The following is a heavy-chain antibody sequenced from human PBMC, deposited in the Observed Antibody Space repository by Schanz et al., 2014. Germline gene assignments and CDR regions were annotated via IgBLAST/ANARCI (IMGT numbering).Heavy chain of an antibody. V-gene: IGHV1-2*06. CDR1: GYTFTGYY. J-gene: IGHJ4*02. D-gene: IGHD5-12*01. CDR3: ARARYTGYDCSGY. Sequence: QVQLVQSGAEVKKPGASVKVSCKASGYTFTGYYMHWVRQAPGQGLQWMGRINPNSGDTDYAHNCHGRVTLTSDTSISTAFMELSGLTSDDTATYFCARARYTGYDCSGYWGQGTLLIVSS. CDR2: INPNSGDT.